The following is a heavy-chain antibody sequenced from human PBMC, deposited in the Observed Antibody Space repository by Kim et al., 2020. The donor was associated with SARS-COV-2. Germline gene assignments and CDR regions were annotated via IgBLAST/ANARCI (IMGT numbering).Heavy chain of an antibody. CDR3: ARDPRDGYYFFDH. Sequence: GGSLRLSCAASGFRFSDCHIHWVRQAPGKGLEWVAVIWNDGNRIYYADSVKGRFSISRDNSKNTVWLQMNSLRGEDMAVYYCARDPRDGYYFFDHWGQGT. J-gene: IGHJ4*02. D-gene: IGHD1-26*01. V-gene: IGHV3-33*01. CDR2: IWNDGNRI. CDR1: GFRFSDCH.